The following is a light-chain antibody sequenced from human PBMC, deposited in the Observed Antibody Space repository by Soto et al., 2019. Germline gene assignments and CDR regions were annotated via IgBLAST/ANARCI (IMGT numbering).Light chain of an antibody. CDR1: QSVSAW. CDR2: DVS. V-gene: IGKV1-5*01. Sequence: DIQMTQSPSTLSASVGDRVTITCRASQSVSAWLAWYQQKPGKAPKFLMYDVSSVASGVPSRFSGVGSGTEFTLTIDTLQPDDFATYYCQSYRNFSWTFGQGTKVDIK. J-gene: IGKJ1*01. CDR3: QSYRNFSWT.